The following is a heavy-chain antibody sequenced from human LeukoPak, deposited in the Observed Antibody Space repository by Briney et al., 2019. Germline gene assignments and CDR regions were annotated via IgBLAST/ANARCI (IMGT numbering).Heavy chain of an antibody. CDR3: ARHDSFIPY. CDR2: ISDSGGST. V-gene: IGHV3-23*01. CDR1: GFTFSDYA. J-gene: IGHJ4*02. Sequence: GGSLRLSCVASGFTFSDYAMSWVRQAPGKGLEWVSGISDSGGSTYYADSVKGRCTVSRDNSKNTVSLKMNNLRAEDTAVYFCARHDSFIPYWGQGTLVTVTS. D-gene: IGHD3-16*02.